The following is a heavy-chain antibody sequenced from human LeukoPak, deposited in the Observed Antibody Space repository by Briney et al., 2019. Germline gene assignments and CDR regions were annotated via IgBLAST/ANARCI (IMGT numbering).Heavy chain of an antibody. V-gene: IGHV4-39*07. CDR1: SGSFNTPNYY. CDR3: AKSNGYGLMDI. D-gene: IGHD3-22*01. J-gene: IGHJ3*02. Sequence: SETLSLTCTVSSGSFNTPNYYWGWVRLPPGKALEWIGNIFYKGGTYYTPSLKSRVTISLDTSRNQFSLKLNSVTAADTAVYYCAKSNGYGLMDIWGQGTMVTVSS. CDR2: IFYKGGT.